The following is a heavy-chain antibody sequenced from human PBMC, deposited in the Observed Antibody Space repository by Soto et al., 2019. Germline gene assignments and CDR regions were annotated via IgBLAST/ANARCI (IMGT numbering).Heavy chain of an antibody. V-gene: IGHV4-59*01. CDR2: IYYSGST. CDR1: VGSISSYY. J-gene: IGHJ4*02. CDR3: ATGGSYFDY. Sequence: SETLSLTCTVSVGSISSYYWSWIRQPPGKGLEWIGYIYYSGSTNYNPSLKSRVTISVDTSKNQFSLKLSSVTAADTAVYYCATGGSYFDYWGQGTQVTVSS. D-gene: IGHD5-12*01.